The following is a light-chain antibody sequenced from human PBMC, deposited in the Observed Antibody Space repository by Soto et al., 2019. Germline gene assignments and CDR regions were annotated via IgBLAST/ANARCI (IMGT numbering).Light chain of an antibody. CDR2: LEGSGSY. Sequence: QSVLTQSSCASASLGSSVKLTCTLSSGHSTYIIAWHQQQPGKAPRYLMKLEGSGSYNKGSGVPDRFSGSSSGADRYLTISDLQSEDEADYYCETWDSKVFGGGTKLTVL. V-gene: IGLV4-60*03. J-gene: IGLJ2*01. CDR1: SGHSTYI. CDR3: ETWDSKV.